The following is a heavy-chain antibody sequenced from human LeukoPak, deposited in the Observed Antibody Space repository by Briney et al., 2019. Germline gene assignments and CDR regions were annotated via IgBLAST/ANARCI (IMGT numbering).Heavy chain of an antibody. V-gene: IGHV1-2*02. CDR1: GYTFTGYY. D-gene: IGHD1-1*01. CDR3: ARREAWSDDAFDF. Sequence: EASVKVSCKASGYTFTGYYMHWVRQAPGQGLEWMGWINPNSGGTNYAQKFQGRVTMTRDTSISTAYMELSRLRSDDTAVYYCARREAWSDDAFDFWGQGTMVTVSS. CDR2: INPNSGGT. J-gene: IGHJ3*01.